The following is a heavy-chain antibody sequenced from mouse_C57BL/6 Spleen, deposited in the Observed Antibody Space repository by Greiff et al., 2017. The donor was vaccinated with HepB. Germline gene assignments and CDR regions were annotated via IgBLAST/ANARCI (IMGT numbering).Heavy chain of an antibody. V-gene: IGHV7-1*01. CDR3: ARSTMVTRFDY. CDR1: GFTFSDFY. J-gene: IGHJ2*01. CDR2: SRNKANDYTT. Sequence: EVMLVESGGGLVQSGRSLRLSCATSGFTFSDFYMEWVRQAPGKGLEWIAASRNKANDYTTEYSASVKGRFIVSRDTSQSILYLQMNALRAEDTAIYYCARSTMVTRFDYWGQGTTLTVSS. D-gene: IGHD2-2*01.